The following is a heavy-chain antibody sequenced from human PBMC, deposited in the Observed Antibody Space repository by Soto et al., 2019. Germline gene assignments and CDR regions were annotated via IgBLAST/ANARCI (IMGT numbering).Heavy chain of an antibody. V-gene: IGHV3-23*01. CDR1: GFTFSSYA. CDR2: ISGSGGST. J-gene: IGHJ5*02. Sequence: EVQLLESGGGLVQPGGSLRLSCAASGFTFSSYAMSWVRQAPGKGLEWVSAISGSGGSTYYADSVKGRFTISRDNSKNTLYLQMNSLRAEDTAVYYCAKGAYCSGGSCFPYNWFDPWGQGTLVTVSS. CDR3: AKGAYCSGGSCFPYNWFDP. D-gene: IGHD2-15*01.